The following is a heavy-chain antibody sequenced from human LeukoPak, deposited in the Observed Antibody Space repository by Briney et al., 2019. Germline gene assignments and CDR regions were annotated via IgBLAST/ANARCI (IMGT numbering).Heavy chain of an antibody. V-gene: IGHV3-21*01. CDR3: ARDKIPYSSSWYIGAFDI. CDR1: GFTFSSYS. Sequence: GGSLGLSCAASGFTFSSYSMNWVRQAPGKGLEWVSSISSSRSYIYYADSAKGRFTISRDNAKNSLYLQMNSLRAEDTPVYYCARDKIPYSSSWYIGAFDIWGQGTMVTVSS. D-gene: IGHD6-13*01. J-gene: IGHJ3*02. CDR2: ISSSRSYI.